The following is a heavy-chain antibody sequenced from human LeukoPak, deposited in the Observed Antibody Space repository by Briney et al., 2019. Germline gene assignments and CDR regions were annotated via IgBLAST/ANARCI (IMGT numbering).Heavy chain of an antibody. CDR3: ARDQYNYGYVSWFDP. CDR2: ISESGSAI. Sequence: PGGSLRLSCAASGFTFSSYEMNWVRLAPGKGLEWVSYISESGSAIYYADSVKGRFTISSDNAKNSLYLQMNSLRAEDTAVYYCARDQYNYGYVSWFDPWGQGTLVTVSS. CDR1: GFTFSSYE. J-gene: IGHJ5*02. V-gene: IGHV3-48*03. D-gene: IGHD5-18*01.